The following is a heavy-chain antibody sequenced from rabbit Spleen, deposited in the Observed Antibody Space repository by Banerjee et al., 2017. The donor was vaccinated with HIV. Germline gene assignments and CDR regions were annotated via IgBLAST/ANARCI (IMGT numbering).Heavy chain of an antibody. CDR3: ARDTSSSFSSYGMDL. J-gene: IGHJ6*01. V-gene: IGHV1S45*01. CDR1: GIDLSSYCY. Sequence: QEQLVESGGGLVKPEGSLTLTCKASGIDLSSYCYMCWVRQAPGKGLEWIACMDTSFSDTWYASWAKGRFTISKTSSTTVTLQMTSLTAADTATYFCARDTSSSFSSYGMDLWGPGTLVTVS. D-gene: IGHD1-1*01. CDR2: MDTSFSDT.